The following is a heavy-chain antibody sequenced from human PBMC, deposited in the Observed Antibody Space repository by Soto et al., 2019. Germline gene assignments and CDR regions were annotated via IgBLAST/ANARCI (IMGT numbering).Heavy chain of an antibody. CDR3: ARFPRGQVRGYYWFDY. CDR1: GYTFSGYC. J-gene: IGHJ5*01. D-gene: IGHD2-15*01. Sequence: ASVKVSCKASGYTFSGYCIHWVRQAPGQGLEYMGWINPDSGDANYAQKFQGWVTMARDTSISTAYMELSRLKSDDTAVYYCARFPRGQVRGYYWFDYWGQGTLVTVSS. CDR2: INPDSGDA. V-gene: IGHV1-2*04.